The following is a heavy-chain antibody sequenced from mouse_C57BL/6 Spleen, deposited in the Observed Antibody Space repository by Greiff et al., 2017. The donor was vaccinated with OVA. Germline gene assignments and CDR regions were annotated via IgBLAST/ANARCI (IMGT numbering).Heavy chain of an antibody. Sequence: QVQLQQPGAELVKPGASVKLSCKASGYTFTSYWMHWVKQRPGQGLEWIGMIHPNSGSTNYNEKFKSKATLTVDKSSSTAYMQLSSLTAEDSAVYYCARSGYGSSWSYFDYWGQGTTLTVSS. V-gene: IGHV1-64*01. CDR2: IHPNSGST. D-gene: IGHD1-1*01. CDR1: GYTFTSYW. J-gene: IGHJ2*01. CDR3: ARSGYGSSWSYFDY.